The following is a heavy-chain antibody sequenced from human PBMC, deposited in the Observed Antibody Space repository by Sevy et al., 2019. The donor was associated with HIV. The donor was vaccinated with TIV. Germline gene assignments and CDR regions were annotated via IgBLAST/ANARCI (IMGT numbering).Heavy chain of an antibody. CDR2: ISYSGNT. V-gene: IGHV4-30-4*01. CDR3: ARRLYGDYSDAFDI. CDR1: GGSISSSDYY. Sequence: SETLSLTCTVPGGSISSSDYYWSWIRQPPGKGLEWIGYISYSGNTYYSPSLKSRVTISGDTSQNQFSLKLSSVTAADTAMYYCARRLYGDYSDAFDIWGQGTVVAVSS. J-gene: IGHJ3*02. D-gene: IGHD4-17*01.